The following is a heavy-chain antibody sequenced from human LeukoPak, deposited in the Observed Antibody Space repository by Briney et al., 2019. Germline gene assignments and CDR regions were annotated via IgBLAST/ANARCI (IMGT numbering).Heavy chain of an antibody. D-gene: IGHD3-3*01. V-gene: IGHV3-23*01. J-gene: IGHJ4*02. Sequence: GGSLRLSCVASGFTFTKCAMSWIRQAPGKGLEWVAIITATGDTAYYADSVKGRFTISRDNSRNTVYMQMNSLRAEDTAVYYCAKLTIFGVGRDGSPFDYWGQGTLVTVSS. CDR2: ITATGDTA. CDR3: AKLTIFGVGRDGSPFDY. CDR1: GFTFTKCA.